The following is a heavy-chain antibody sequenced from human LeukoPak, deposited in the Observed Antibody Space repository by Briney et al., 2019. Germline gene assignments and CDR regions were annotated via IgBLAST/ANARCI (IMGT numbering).Heavy chain of an antibody. J-gene: IGHJ4*02. Sequence: SETLSLTCAVSGGSISSSNWWSWVRQPPGKGLEWIGEIYHSGSTNYNPSLKSRVTISVDKSKNQFSLKLSSVTAADTAVYYCASLRGLYSSSPIDYWGQGTLVTVSS. D-gene: IGHD6-6*01. V-gene: IGHV4-4*02. CDR1: GGSISSSNW. CDR3: ASLRGLYSSSPIDY. CDR2: IYHSGST.